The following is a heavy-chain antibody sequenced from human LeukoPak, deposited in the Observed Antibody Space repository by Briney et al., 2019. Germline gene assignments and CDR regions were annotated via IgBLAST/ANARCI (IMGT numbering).Heavy chain of an antibody. Sequence: PGGSLRLSCAASGFTFSSYEMNWVRQAPGKGLEWVSYISSTGSTIYYADSVKGRFTISRDNAKNSLYLQMNGLRVEDTAVYYCAELGITMIGGVWGKGTTVTISS. V-gene: IGHV3-48*03. J-gene: IGHJ6*04. CDR2: ISSTGSTI. CDR3: AELGITMIGGV. CDR1: GFTFSSYE. D-gene: IGHD3-10*02.